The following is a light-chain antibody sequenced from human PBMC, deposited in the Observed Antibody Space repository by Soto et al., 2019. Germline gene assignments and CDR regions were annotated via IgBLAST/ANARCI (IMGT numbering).Light chain of an antibody. CDR3: QQLKSYPLT. J-gene: IGKJ4*01. CDR1: QAMSTY. Sequence: GDRVTISCRATQAMSTYLAWYQQKPGKDPKLLIYSASTLQSGVPSRFSGSGSGTWFTLTISSLQPEDFATYYCQQLKSYPLTFGGGTKVESK. V-gene: IGKV1-9*01. CDR2: SAS.